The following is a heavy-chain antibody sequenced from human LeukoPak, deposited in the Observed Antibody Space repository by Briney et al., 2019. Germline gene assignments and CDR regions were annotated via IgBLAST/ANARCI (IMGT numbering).Heavy chain of an antibody. CDR2: ISWNSGSI. D-gene: IGHD6-19*01. V-gene: IGHV3-9*01. Sequence: PGGPLRLSCAASGFTFDDYAMHWVRQAPGKGLEWVSGISWNSGSIGYADSVKGRFTISRDNAKNSLYLQMNSLRAEDTALYYCAKASGYSSGWYAMGFDYWGQGTLVTVSS. CDR3: AKASGYSSGWYAMGFDY. J-gene: IGHJ4*02. CDR1: GFTFDDYA.